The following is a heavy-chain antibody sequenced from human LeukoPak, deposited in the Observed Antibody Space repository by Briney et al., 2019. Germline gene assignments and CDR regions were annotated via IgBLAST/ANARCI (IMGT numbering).Heavy chain of an antibody. J-gene: IGHJ2*01. D-gene: IGHD3-22*01. CDR3: IRESNYYDSSTSPGYFDL. V-gene: IGHV3-21*01. CDR2: ISSGGSFI. Sequence: GGSLRLSCAASGFTFSAYSMNWVRQVPGKGLEWVSSISSGGSFIYYADSLRGRFTISRENSKNSLYLQMDSLRAGDTAVYYCIRESNYYDSSTSPGYFDLWGRGTLVTVSS. CDR1: GFTFSAYS.